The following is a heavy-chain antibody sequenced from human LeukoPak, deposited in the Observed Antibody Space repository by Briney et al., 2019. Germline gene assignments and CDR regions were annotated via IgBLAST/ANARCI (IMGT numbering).Heavy chain of an antibody. CDR3: ARAIAVAGQAGI. D-gene: IGHD6-19*01. CDR2: INHSGST. V-gene: IGHV4-34*01. CDR1: GGSFSGYY. J-gene: IGHJ4*02. Sequence: PSETLSLTCAVYGGSFSGYYWSWIRQPPGKGLEWIGEINHSGSTNYNPSLKSRVTTSVDTSKNQFSLKLSSVTAADTAVYYCARAIAVAGQAGIWGQGTLVTVSS.